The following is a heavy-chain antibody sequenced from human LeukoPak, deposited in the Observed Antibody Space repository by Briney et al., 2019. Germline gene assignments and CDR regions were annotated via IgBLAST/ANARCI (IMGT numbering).Heavy chain of an antibody. J-gene: IGHJ4*02. CDR2: IKQDGSET. Sequence: GGSLRLSCAASGFTFSSYAMSWVRQAPGKGLEWVANIKQDGSETYYVDSVKGRFTVSRDNTKNSLYLQMDSLRAEDTAVYYCARISTAVAGADYWGQGTLVTVSS. CDR3: ARISTAVAGADY. D-gene: IGHD6-19*01. CDR1: GFTFSSYA. V-gene: IGHV3-7*01.